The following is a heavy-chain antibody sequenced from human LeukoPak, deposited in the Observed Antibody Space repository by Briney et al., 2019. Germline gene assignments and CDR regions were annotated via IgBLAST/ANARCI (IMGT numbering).Heavy chain of an antibody. D-gene: IGHD1-1*01. CDR3: ARVRDNACDY. CDR2: LRGDTGDT. V-gene: IGHV1-2*02. J-gene: IGHJ4*02. CDR1: GYMVSDYY. Sequence: GASVTVSCKTSGYMVSDYYMHWVRQAPGQGPEWMGWLRGDTGDTDSPQKFKGRVTMTRDTATNTAYMQLSRLTYDDTAIYFCARVRDNACDYWGQGTLVTVSS.